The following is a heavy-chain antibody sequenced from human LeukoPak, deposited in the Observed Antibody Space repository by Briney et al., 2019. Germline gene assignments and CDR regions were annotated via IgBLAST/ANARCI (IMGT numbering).Heavy chain of an antibody. CDR3: ARGIAARHFDY. V-gene: IGHV4-31*11. J-gene: IGHJ4*02. D-gene: IGHD6-6*01. CDR2: IYYSGST. Sequence: PSETLSLTCAVSGGSISSGGYYWSWIRQHPGKGLEWIGYIYYSGSTYYNPSLKSRVTISVDTSKNQFSLKLSSVTAADTAVYYCARGIAARHFDYWGQGTLVTVSS. CDR1: GGSISSGGYY.